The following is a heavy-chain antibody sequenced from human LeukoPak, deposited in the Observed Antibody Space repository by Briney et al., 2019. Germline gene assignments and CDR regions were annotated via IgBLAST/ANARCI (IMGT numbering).Heavy chain of an antibody. CDR2: IYYSGST. Sequence: SETLSLTCTVSGGSISSYYWSWIRQPPGKGLEWIGYIYYSGSTNYNPSLKSRVTISVDTSKNQFSLKLGSVTAADTAVYYCVRERMVRGDTINYYYDYMDVWGKGTTVTISS. CDR3: VRERMVRGDTINYYYDYMDV. V-gene: IGHV4-59*08. D-gene: IGHD3-10*01. J-gene: IGHJ6*03. CDR1: GGSISSYY.